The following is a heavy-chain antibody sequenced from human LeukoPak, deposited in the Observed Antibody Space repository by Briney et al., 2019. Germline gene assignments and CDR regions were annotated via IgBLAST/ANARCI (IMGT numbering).Heavy chain of an antibody. CDR3: TKQTADDAFDI. J-gene: IGHJ3*02. V-gene: IGHV3-73*01. Sequence: GGSLRLSCAAPGFTFRAPTIHGVRQAPGKGLGWVGRILSVLIVSATAHAASVRGRFTISRDDSKNTAYLQMNSLKTGDTAVFYCTKQTADDAFDIWGRGTMVTVSS. CDR2: ILSVLIVSAT. CDR1: GFTFRAPT.